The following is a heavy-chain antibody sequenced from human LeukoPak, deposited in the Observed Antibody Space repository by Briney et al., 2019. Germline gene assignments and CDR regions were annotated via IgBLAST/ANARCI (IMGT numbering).Heavy chain of an antibody. CDR2: ISHDGSNK. CDR1: GFTFSSYA. V-gene: IGHV3-30-3*01. CDR3: AIPPGWSFDY. J-gene: IGHJ4*02. Sequence: GGSLRLSCAASGFTFSSYAMHWVRQAPGKGLEWVAVISHDGSNKYYADSVKGRFTISRDNSKNTLYLQMNSLRAEDTAVYYCAIPPGWSFDYWGQGTLVTVSS. D-gene: IGHD6-19*01.